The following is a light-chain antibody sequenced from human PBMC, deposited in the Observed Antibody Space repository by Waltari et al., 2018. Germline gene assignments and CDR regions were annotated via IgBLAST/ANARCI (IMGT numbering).Light chain of an antibody. V-gene: IGKV3-20*01. CDR2: HAS. J-gene: IGKJ1*01. CDR3: QKYDSLPAT. Sequence: VLTQSPGTLSLSPGERATLSCRASRSVIKYLAWNQQTPGRAPRLRIYHASTRAPGIPDRFSGRGSWTDFSLTVSRLAPDDFAVYYCQKYDSLPATFGQGTGVEIK. CDR1: RSVIKY.